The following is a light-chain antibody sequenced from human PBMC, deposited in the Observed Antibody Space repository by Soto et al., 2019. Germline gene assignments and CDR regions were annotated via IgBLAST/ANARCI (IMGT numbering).Light chain of an antibody. J-gene: IGKJ1*01. CDR2: GIS. Sequence: EVVMTQSPATLSVSPGEGATLSCRASQSVTSNYLAWYQQKPGKAPRLLIHGISNRATGVPDRFSGSGSGTDFTLTISRLEPEDFAVYYCQQYTAWPLTFGQGPKVEVK. V-gene: IGKV3-20*01. CDR3: QQYTAWPLT. CDR1: QSVTSNY.